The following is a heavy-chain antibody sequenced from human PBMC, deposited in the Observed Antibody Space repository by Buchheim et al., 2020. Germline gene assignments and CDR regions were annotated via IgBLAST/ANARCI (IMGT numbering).Heavy chain of an antibody. CDR3: AKDGRPYSSSWFDC. CDR2: ITDGGRT. CDR1: GFTFSSYA. Sequence: EVQLLESGGGLVQPGGSLRLSCAASGFTFSSYAMNWVRQVPGKGLEWVSAITDGGRTYYADSVKGRFTISRDNSQNTLYLQMNSLRAEDTAVYYCAKDGRPYSSSWFDCWGQGTL. D-gene: IGHD6-13*01. V-gene: IGHV3-23*01. J-gene: IGHJ4*02.